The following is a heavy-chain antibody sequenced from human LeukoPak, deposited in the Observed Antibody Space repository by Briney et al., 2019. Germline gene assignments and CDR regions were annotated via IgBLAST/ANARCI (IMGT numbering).Heavy chain of an antibody. V-gene: IGHV1-2*07. J-gene: IGHJ5*02. Sequence: LGASVKVSCKASGYTFTGYYMHWVRQAPGQGFEWMGWINPNSGGTNYAHKFQGRVTMTRDTSISTAYMQLSRLRSDDTAVYYCARDRVAAGTSWWFDPWGQGTLVTVSS. CDR3: ARDRVAAGTSWWFDP. CDR2: INPNSGGT. D-gene: IGHD6-13*01. CDR1: GYTFTGYY.